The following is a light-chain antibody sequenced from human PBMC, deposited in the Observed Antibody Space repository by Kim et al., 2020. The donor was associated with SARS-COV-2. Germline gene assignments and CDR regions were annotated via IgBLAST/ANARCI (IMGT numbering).Light chain of an antibody. CDR2: DAS. Sequence: EIVLTQSPATLSLSPGERATLSCRASRSVNTFLAWYQQKPGQSPRLLIYDASNRATGIPARFSGSGSGTDFTLTISSLEPEDFAVYYCHHRSVWPLTFGGGTKVDIK. CDR1: RSVNTF. V-gene: IGKV3-11*01. J-gene: IGKJ4*01. CDR3: HHRSVWPLT.